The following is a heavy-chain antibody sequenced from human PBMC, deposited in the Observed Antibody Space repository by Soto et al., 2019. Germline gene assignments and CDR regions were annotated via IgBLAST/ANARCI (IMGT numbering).Heavy chain of an antibody. D-gene: IGHD3-3*01. V-gene: IGHV4-59*01. CDR1: GGSISSYY. Sequence: PSETLSLTCTVSGGSISSYYWSRIRQPPGKGLEWIGYIYYSGSTNYNPSLKSRVTISVDTSKNQFSLKLSSVTAADTAVYFCARGRLDDLVYYYYYMDVWGKGTTVTVSS. CDR2: IYYSGST. CDR3: ARGRLDDLVYYYYYMDV. J-gene: IGHJ6*03.